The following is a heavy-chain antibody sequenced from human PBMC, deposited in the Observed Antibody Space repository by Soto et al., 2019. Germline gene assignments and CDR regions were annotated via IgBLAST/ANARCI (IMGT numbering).Heavy chain of an antibody. Sequence: ASVKVSCKASGYTFTSYGIRWVRQAPGQGLEWMGWISAYNGNTNYAQKLQGRVTMTTDTSTSTAYMELRSLRSDDTAVYYCARDPPRGFNLLDYYYYYMDVWGKGTTVTVSS. J-gene: IGHJ6*03. CDR3: ARDPPRGFNLLDYYYYYMDV. V-gene: IGHV1-18*01. D-gene: IGHD1-26*01. CDR1: GYTFTSYG. CDR2: ISAYNGNT.